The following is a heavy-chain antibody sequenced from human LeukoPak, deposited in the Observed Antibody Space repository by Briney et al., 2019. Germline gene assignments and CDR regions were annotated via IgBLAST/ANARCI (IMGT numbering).Heavy chain of an antibody. D-gene: IGHD1-26*01. CDR1: GFTVSSNY. V-gene: IGHV3-66*01. Sequence: GGSLRLSCAASGFTVSSNYMSWVRQAPGKGLEWVSVIYSGGSTYYADSVKGRFAISRDNSKNTLYLQMNSLRAEDTAVYYCAREFVSSLDIWGQGTMVTVSS. CDR2: IYSGGST. CDR3: AREFVSSLDI. J-gene: IGHJ3*02.